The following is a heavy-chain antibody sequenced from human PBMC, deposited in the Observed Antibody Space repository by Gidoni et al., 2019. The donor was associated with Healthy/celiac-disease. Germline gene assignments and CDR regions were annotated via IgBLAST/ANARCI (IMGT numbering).Heavy chain of an antibody. Sequence: QVQLQESGPGLVKPSQTLSLTCTVSGGSISSGDYYWSWIRQPPGKGLEWIGYIYYSGSTYYNPSLKSRVTISVDTSKNQFSLKLSSVTAADTAVYYCARGALQQRPYYYYGMDVWGQGTTVTVSS. CDR1: GGSISSGDYY. V-gene: IGHV4-30-4*01. CDR2: IYYSGST. CDR3: ARGALQQRPYYYYGMDV. D-gene: IGHD1-1*01. J-gene: IGHJ6*02.